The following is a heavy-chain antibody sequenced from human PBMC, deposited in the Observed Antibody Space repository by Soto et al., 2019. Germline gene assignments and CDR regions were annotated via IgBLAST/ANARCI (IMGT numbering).Heavy chain of an antibody. CDR2: ISYDGSNK. Sequence: GGSLRLSCAASGFTFSSYAMHWVRQAPGKGLEWVAVISYDGSNKYYADSVKGRFTISRDNSKNTLYLQMNSLRAEDTAVYYCARDPDRYYDSSGYPDYWGQGTLVTVSS. V-gene: IGHV3-30-3*01. CDR3: ARDPDRYYDSSGYPDY. D-gene: IGHD3-22*01. CDR1: GFTFSSYA. J-gene: IGHJ4*02.